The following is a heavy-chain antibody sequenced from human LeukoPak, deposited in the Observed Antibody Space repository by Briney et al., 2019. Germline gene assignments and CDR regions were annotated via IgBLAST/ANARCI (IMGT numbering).Heavy chain of an antibody. J-gene: IGHJ4*02. Sequence: GGSLRLSCAASGFTFRSYWMHWVRQAPGKGLVWVSRVKGDGSFTNYADSVYGRFTISRDNAKNTLYLHMHSLRAEDTAVYYCVGDGDDFNFDYWGQGSLVTVSS. CDR1: GFTFRSYW. V-gene: IGHV3-74*01. D-gene: IGHD5-24*01. CDR2: VKGDGSFT. CDR3: VGDGDDFNFDY.